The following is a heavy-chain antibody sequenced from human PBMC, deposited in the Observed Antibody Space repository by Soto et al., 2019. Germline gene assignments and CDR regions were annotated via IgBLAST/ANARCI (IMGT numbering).Heavy chain of an antibody. CDR3: GKERRGSGWSVCNF. J-gene: IGHJ4*02. CDR1: GFIFRDYA. CDR2: ISGSGDSA. Sequence: VQLLESGGGLVQPGGSLRLSCAASGFIFRDYAMNWVRQAPGKGLEWVSDISGSGDSARYADSVKGRFTISRDNSRNTLYLQINSLRGDATAVYYCGKERRGSGWSVCNFWGQGTLVTVSS. V-gene: IGHV3-23*01. D-gene: IGHD6-19*01.